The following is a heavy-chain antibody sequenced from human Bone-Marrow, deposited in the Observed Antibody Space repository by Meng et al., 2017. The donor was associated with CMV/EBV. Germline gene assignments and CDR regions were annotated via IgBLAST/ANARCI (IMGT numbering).Heavy chain of an antibody. V-gene: IGHV1-69*02. D-gene: IGHD3-10*01. Sequence: KASGGTFSSYTISWVLQAPGQGLEWMGRIIPILGIANYAQKFQGRVTITADKSTSTAYMELSSLRSEDTAVYYCARFGWFGESDWFDPWGQGTLVTVSS. J-gene: IGHJ5*02. CDR1: GGTFSSYT. CDR3: ARFGWFGESDWFDP. CDR2: IIPILGIA.